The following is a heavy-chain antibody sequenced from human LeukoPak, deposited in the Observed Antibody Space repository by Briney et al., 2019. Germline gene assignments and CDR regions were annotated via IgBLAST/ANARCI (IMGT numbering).Heavy chain of an antibody. CDR3: ARLPYDYYDSSGYYVPI. J-gene: IGHJ3*02. CDR2: IYYSGST. CDR1: GGSISSYY. V-gene: IGHV4-59*08. D-gene: IGHD3-22*01. Sequence: SETLPLTCTVSGGSISSYYWSWIRQPPGKGLEWIGYIYYSGSTNYNPSLKSRVTISVDTSKNQFSLKLSSVTAADTAVYYCARLPYDYYDSSGYYVPIWGQGTMVTVSS.